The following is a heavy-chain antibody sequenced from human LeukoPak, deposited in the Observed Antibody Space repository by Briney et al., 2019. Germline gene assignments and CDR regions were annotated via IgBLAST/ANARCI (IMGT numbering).Heavy chain of an antibody. CDR3: ARDGGLNTNFAY. D-gene: IGHD2-15*01. Sequence: GGSLRLSCAASGFTFRNYWMGWVRQAPGKGLEWVANTKPDGSAEYYADSVRGRFTTSRDNANNLLYLQMNRLRAEDTAVYYCARDGGLNTNFAYWGQGTLVTVSS. J-gene: IGHJ4*02. CDR2: TKPDGSAE. CDR1: GFTFRNYW. V-gene: IGHV3-7*01.